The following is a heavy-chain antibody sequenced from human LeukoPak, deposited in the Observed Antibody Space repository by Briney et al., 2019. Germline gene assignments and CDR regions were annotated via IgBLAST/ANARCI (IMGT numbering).Heavy chain of an antibody. J-gene: IGHJ4*02. CDR1: GFTFSRYG. D-gene: IGHD4-17*01. CDR2: ISGSGSSI. V-gene: IGHV3-21*01. Sequence: ERSLRLSCAASGFTFSRYGMNWVRQAPGKGLEWVSSISGSGSSIYYADSLKGRFTISRDNAKNSLYLQMNSLRAEDTAVYYCSRDNADYGDHDYWGQGTLVTVSS. CDR3: SRDNADYGDHDY.